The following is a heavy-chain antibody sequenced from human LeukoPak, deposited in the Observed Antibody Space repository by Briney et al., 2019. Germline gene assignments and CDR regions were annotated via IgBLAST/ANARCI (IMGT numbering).Heavy chain of an antibody. V-gene: IGHV1-18*01. J-gene: IGHJ4*02. CDR2: ISGYNGNT. Sequence: ASVKVSCKASGYTFTTYGISWLRQAPGQGLEWMGWISGYNGNTHYAQRVQGRVTMTTDTSTSTAYMELRSLRSDDTAVYYCARDKIRTSITGTSNLDYWGQGTLVTVSS. CDR1: GYTFTTYG. D-gene: IGHD1-7*01. CDR3: ARDKIRTSITGTSNLDY.